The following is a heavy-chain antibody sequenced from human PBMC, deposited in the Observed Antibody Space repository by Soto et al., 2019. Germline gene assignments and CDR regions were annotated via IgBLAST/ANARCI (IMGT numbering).Heavy chain of an antibody. Sequence: ASVKVSCKASGYTFTSYGISWVRRAPGQGLEWMGWISAYNGNTNYAQKLQGRVTMTTDTSTSTAYMELRSLRSDDTAVYYCVLTGYCSSTSCRNLYGMDVWGQGTTVTVSS. CDR3: VLTGYCSSTSCRNLYGMDV. J-gene: IGHJ6*02. D-gene: IGHD2-2*01. CDR2: ISAYNGNT. V-gene: IGHV1-18*01. CDR1: GYTFTSYG.